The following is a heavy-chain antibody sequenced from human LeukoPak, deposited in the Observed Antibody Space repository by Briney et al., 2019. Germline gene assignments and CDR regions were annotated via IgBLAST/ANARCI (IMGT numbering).Heavy chain of an antibody. D-gene: IGHD3-22*01. V-gene: IGHV3-7*04. J-gene: IGHJ4*02. CDR3: ARGINYYDTSFIDY. CDR1: GFTFTSYW. CDR2: IKQDGGAK. Sequence: GGSLRLSCAASGFTFTSYWMSWVRQAPGKGLEWVANIKQDGGAKYYVDSVKGRFTISRDNAKNSLYLQMNRLRAEDTAVYYCARGINYYDTSFIDYWGQGTLVTVSS.